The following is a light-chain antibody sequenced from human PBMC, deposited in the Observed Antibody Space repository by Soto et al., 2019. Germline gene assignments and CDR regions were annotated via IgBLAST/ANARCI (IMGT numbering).Light chain of an antibody. CDR2: GAS. CDR3: QQRSTWPPIT. CDR1: QSVSSN. V-gene: IGKV3-15*01. J-gene: IGKJ5*01. Sequence: EIVMTQSPATLSVSPGERATLSCRASQSVSSNLAWYQQKPGQAPRLLIYGASTRATGIPARFSGSGSGTDFTLTISSLEPEDSAVYYCQQRSTWPPITFGQGTRLEIK.